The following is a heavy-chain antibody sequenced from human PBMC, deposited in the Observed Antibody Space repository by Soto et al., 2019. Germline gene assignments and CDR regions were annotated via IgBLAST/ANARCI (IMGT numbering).Heavy chain of an antibody. V-gene: IGHV4-4*02. CDR2: IYHSGST. Sequence: SETLSLTCAVSSGSISSSNWWSWVRQPPGKGLEWIGEIYHSGSTNYNPSLKSRVTISVDKSKNQFSLELRSLRSDDTAVYYCARGVGIAVAVFDIWGQGTMVTVSS. CDR1: SGSISSSNW. J-gene: IGHJ3*02. CDR3: ARGVGIAVAVFDI. D-gene: IGHD6-19*01.